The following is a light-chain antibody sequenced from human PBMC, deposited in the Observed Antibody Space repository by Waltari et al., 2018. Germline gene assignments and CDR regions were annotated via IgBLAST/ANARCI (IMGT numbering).Light chain of an antibody. V-gene: IGKV2-28*01. CDR2: LGS. CDR1: QSLLHSNGYNY. Sequence: DIVMTQSPLSLPVTPGEPASISCRSSQSLLHSNGYNYLDWYLQKPGQSPQILIYLGSNLASGVPDRFFGSGSGTDFTLHISRVEAEDAGVYYCMEALQSVTFGQGTRLEIK. CDR3: MEALQSVT. J-gene: IGKJ5*01.